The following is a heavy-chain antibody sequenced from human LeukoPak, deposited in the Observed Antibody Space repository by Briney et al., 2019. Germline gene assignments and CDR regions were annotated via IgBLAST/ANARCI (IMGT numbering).Heavy chain of an antibody. Sequence: GGSLRLSCTVSGFTFGDYAMSWVRQAPGKGLEWVGFIRSKANGGTTDYAASVKGRFTISRDGSKSSLYLQMNSLKSEDTAVYYCASSRRFGEFVFDYWGQGTLVTVSS. J-gene: IGHJ4*02. CDR1: GFTFGDYA. D-gene: IGHD3-10*01. CDR2: IRSKANGGTT. V-gene: IGHV3-49*04. CDR3: ASSRRFGEFVFDY.